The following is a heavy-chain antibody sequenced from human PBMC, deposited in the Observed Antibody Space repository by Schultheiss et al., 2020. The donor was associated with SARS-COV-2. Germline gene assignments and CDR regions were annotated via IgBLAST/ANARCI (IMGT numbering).Heavy chain of an antibody. V-gene: IGHV3-30*19. D-gene: IGHD5-24*01. CDR1: GFTFSSYG. CDR3: ARVPGDGYNLGIDY. J-gene: IGHJ4*02. Sequence: GGSLRLSCAASGFTFSSYGMHWVRQAPGKGLEWVAVISYDGSNKYYADSVKGRFTISRDNSKNTLYLQMNSLRAEDTAVYYCARVPGDGYNLGIDYWGQGTLVTVSS. CDR2: ISYDGSNK.